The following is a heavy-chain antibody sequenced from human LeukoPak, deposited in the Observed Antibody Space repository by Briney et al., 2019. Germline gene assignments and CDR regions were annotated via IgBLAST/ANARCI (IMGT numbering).Heavy chain of an antibody. CDR3: ARDAGYSQNWFDP. Sequence: SETLSLTCTVSAGSNSSSSYYWGWIRQPPGKGLEWIGTIYYSGSTYYNPSLKSRVTISVDTSKNQFSLKLSSVTAADTAVYYCARDAGYSQNWFDPWGQGTLVTVSS. J-gene: IGHJ5*02. V-gene: IGHV4-39*07. CDR1: AGSNSSSSYY. D-gene: IGHD6-13*01. CDR2: IYYSGST.